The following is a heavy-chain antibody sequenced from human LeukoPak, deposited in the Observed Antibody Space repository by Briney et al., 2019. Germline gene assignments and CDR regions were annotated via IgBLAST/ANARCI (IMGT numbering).Heavy chain of an antibody. Sequence: PGGSLRLSCVGSGFTFSDAWISWVRQAPGKGLEWVGRIKSKSDGGTIDYAAPMKGRFTISRDDSRNTLYLQMNSLKTEDTAVYYCTTRRQDGWWGQGTLVTVS. CDR3: TTRRQDGW. J-gene: IGHJ4*02. V-gene: IGHV3-15*01. CDR2: IKSKSDGGTI. D-gene: IGHD2-15*01. CDR1: GFTFSDAW.